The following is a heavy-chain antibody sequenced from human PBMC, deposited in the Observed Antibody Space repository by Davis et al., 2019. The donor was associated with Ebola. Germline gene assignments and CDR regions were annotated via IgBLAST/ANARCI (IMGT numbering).Heavy chain of an antibody. D-gene: IGHD3-22*01. V-gene: IGHV3-21*01. J-gene: IGHJ3*02. CDR2: ISSSSSYI. CDR3: ARALGSGYFQEDAFDI. CDR1: GFTFSSYS. Sequence: GGSLRLSCAASGFTFSSYSMNWVRQAPGKGLEWVSSISSSSSYIYYADSVKGRFTISRDNSKNTLYLQMNSLRAEDTAVYYCARALGSGYFQEDAFDIWGQGTMVTVSS.